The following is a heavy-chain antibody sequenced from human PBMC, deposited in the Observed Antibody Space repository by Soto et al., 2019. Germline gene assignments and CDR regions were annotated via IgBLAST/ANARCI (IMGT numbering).Heavy chain of an antibody. CDR2: IIPMVTTA. CDR1: GGTFSRYA. CDR3: ARRAPSTGWFDS. J-gene: IGHJ5*01. Sequence: QVQLVQSGAEVKKPGSSVKVSCKASGGTFSRYAITWVRQAPGQRLECMGRIIPMVTTADYTQRFQGRLTITADKSTSTVYMELSSLRFEDTAVYFCARRAPSTGWFDSWGQGTLVTVSS. D-gene: IGHD6-19*01. V-gene: IGHV1-69*06.